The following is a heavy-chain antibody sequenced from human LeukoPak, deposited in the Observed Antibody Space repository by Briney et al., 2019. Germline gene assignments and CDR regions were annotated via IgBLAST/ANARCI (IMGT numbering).Heavy chain of an antibody. CDR1: GFIGYDGY. J-gene: IGHJ4*02. CDR2: IYRGGVT. D-gene: IGHD2-15*01. CDR3: AGASSDGVLIDATSFDL. Sequence: GGSLRLSCAVSGFIGYDGYMNWVRQAPGRGLEWLSVIYRGGVTYYADSVKGRFFISRDGSKNTWHLQLNSLKTEDTAVYYCAGASSDGVLIDATSFDLWGQGTLVSVSS. V-gene: IGHV3-66*01.